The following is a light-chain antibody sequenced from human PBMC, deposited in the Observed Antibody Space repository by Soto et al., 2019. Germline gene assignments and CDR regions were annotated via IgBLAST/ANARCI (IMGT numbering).Light chain of an antibody. Sequence: EIVLTQSPGTLSLSPGERATLSCRASQSVSSYLGWYQQKPGQAPRLLIYDASQRATGIPARFSGSGSGTDFTLTISSLEPEDFAVYYCQQRPNWPLTFGGGTKVEIK. J-gene: IGKJ4*01. CDR2: DAS. CDR1: QSVSSY. CDR3: QQRPNWPLT. V-gene: IGKV3-11*01.